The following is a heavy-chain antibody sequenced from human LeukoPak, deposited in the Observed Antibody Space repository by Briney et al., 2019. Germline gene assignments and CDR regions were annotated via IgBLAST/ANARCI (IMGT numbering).Heavy chain of an antibody. J-gene: IGHJ4*02. CDR3: ARAEQQLVPYYFDY. CDR2: ISYDGSNK. Sequence: GGSLRHSCAASGFTFSSYAMHWVRQAPGKGLEWVAVISYDGSNKYYADSVKGRFTISRDNSKNTLYLQMNSLRAEDTAVYYCARAEQQLVPYYFDYWGQGTLVTVSS. CDR1: GFTFSSYA. D-gene: IGHD6-13*01. V-gene: IGHV3-30-3*01.